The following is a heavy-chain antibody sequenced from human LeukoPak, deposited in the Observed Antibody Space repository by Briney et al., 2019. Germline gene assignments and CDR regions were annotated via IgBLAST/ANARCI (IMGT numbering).Heavy chain of an antibody. Sequence: PSETLSLTCAVYGGSFSGYYWSWIRPPPGKGLEWIGEINHSGSTNYNPSLKSRVTISVDTSKNQFSLKLSSVTAADTAVYYCARLRPLPYSGRRSMRPYYFDYWGQGTLVTVSS. CDR1: GGSFSGYY. CDR2: INHSGST. V-gene: IGHV4-34*01. CDR3: ARLRPLPYSGRRSMRPYYFDY. J-gene: IGHJ4*02. D-gene: IGHD1-26*01.